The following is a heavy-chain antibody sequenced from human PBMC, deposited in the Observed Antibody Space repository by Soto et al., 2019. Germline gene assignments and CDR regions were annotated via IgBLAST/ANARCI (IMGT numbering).Heavy chain of an antibody. Sequence: PSQTLSLTCAISGDSVSSNSAAWNWVRQSPSRGLEWLGRTYYRSKWNNDYAVSVKRRITINPDTSKNQFSLQLNSVTPEDTAVYYCAREGGDGSSWYFDYWGQGTLVTVSS. CDR2: TYYRSKWNN. CDR3: AREGGDGSSWYFDY. CDR1: GDSVSSNSAA. V-gene: IGHV6-1*01. J-gene: IGHJ4*02. D-gene: IGHD6-13*01.